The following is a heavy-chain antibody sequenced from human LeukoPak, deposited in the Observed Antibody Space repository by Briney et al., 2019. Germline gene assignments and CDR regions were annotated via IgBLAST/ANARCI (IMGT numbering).Heavy chain of an antibody. CDR1: GYSFTRHW. V-gene: IGHV5-51*01. Sequence: GESLKISCKGSGYSFTRHWIGWVRQMPGKGLEWMGIIYPGDSDTRYSPSFQGQVTISADKSISTAYLQWSSLKASDTAMYFCARRKDYDILTGSSQYYFDYWGQGTLVTVPS. J-gene: IGHJ4*02. CDR2: IYPGDSDT. D-gene: IGHD3-9*01. CDR3: ARRKDYDILTGSSQYYFDY.